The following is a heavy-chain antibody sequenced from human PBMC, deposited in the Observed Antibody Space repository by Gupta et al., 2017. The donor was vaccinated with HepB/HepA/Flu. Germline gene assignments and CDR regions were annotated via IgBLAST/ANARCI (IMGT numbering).Heavy chain of an antibody. Sequence: QVQLQESGPGLVRTSETLSLPCTVSGASITDHLWCWIRQPAGKGLEWIGRIQTNTDSYYSPSLRSRISMSVDMSKKQVSLKLSSVTAADTAVYYCAREGTNRGLIYSWGQGTLVTVSS. J-gene: IGHJ5*02. CDR2: IQTNTDS. CDR3: AREGTNRGLIYS. D-gene: IGHD3-16*01. V-gene: IGHV4-4*07. CDR1: GASITDHL.